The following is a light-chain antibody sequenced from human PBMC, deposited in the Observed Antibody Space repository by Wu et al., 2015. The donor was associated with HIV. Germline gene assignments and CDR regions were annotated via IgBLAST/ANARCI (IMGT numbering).Light chain of an antibody. CDR1: QSVSSY. J-gene: IGKJ4*01. CDR3: QQRSNWPLN. V-gene: IGKV3-11*01. CDR2: DAS. Sequence: EIVLTQSPATLSLSPGERATLSCRASQSVSSYLAWYQQKPGQAPRLLIYDASNRATGIPVRFSGSGSGTDFTLTISSLEPEDFAVYYCQQRSNWPLNFGGGTKVEIK.